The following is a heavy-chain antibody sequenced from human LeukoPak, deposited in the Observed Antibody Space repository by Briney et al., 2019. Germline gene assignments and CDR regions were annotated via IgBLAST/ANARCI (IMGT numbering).Heavy chain of an antibody. D-gene: IGHD3-22*01. V-gene: IGHV3-30*04. CDR1: GFTFSSYA. CDR2: ISYDGSNK. CDR3: ARGYYYYDSSGWDAFDI. J-gene: IGHJ3*02. Sequence: GGSLRLSCAASGFTFSSYAMHWVRQAPGKGLEWVAVISYDGSNKYYADSVKGRFTISRDNSKNTLYLQMNSLRAEDTAVYYCARGYYYYDSSGWDAFDIWGQGTMVTVSS.